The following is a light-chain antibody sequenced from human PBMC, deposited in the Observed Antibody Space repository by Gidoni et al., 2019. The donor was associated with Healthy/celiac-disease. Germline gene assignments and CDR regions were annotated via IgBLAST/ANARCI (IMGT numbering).Light chain of an antibody. CDR3: QQYNSYSRT. J-gene: IGKJ1*01. CDR2: RAS. V-gene: IGKV1-5*03. Sequence: DIQMTQSPSPLSASVGDRVTITCRASQSIRTSMAWYQQKPGKAPKLLIYRASSLQSGVPSRFSGSGSGTEFTLTISSLQPDDFATYYCQQYNSYSRTFGQGTKVENK. CDR1: QSIRTS.